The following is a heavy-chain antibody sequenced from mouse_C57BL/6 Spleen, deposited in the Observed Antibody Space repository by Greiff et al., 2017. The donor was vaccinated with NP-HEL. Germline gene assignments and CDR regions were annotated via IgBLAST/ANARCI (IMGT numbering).Heavy chain of an antibody. CDR3: ARHEGIYYYGSSDWYFDV. D-gene: IGHD1-1*01. Sequence: QVQLQQSGAELVKPGASVKLSCKASGYTFPEYTIHWVKQRSGQGLEWIGWFYPGSGSIKYNEKFKDTATLTADKSSSTVYMELRRLTAEDSAVYFCARHEGIYYYGSSDWYFDVWGTGTTVTVSS. V-gene: IGHV1-62-2*01. CDR1: GYTFPEYT. J-gene: IGHJ1*03. CDR2: FYPGSGSI.